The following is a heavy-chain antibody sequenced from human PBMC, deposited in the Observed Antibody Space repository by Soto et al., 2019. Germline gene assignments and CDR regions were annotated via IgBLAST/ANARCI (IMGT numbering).Heavy chain of an antibody. J-gene: IGHJ6*02. CDR3: TTEGLTGHQIYYYYGMDV. V-gene: IGHV3-15*01. CDR2: IKSKTDGGTT. Sequence: GSLRLSCAASGFTFSNAWMSWVRQAPGKGLEWVGRIKSKTDGGTTDYAAPVKGRFTISRDDSKNTLYLQMNSLKTEDTAVYYCTTEGLTGHQIYYYYGMDVWGQGTTVTVSS. CDR1: GFTFSNAW. D-gene: IGHD3-9*01.